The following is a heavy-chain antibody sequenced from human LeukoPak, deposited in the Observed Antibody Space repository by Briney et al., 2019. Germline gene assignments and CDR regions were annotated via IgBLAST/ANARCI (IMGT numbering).Heavy chain of an antibody. D-gene: IGHD2-15*01. V-gene: IGHV4-39*01. CDR3: ATYWSSFDY. CDR2: IYYTGST. J-gene: IGHJ4*02. CDR1: DCFITSSSPY. Sequence: PSDTLFLTCTVSDCFITSSSPYWGRMRQPPGKGLEWIGSIYYTGSTNYDPSGRRPLTMSTDTPKNQFSLKVNYVTAADTAVYYCATYWSSFDYWGQGSLVTVTS.